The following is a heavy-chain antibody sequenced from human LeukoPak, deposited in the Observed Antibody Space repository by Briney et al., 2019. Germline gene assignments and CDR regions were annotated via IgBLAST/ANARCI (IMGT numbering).Heavy chain of an antibody. D-gene: IGHD3-22*01. Sequence: GGSLRLSCAASGFTFSSYAMHWVRQAPGKGLEWVSYISSSSSTIYYADSVKGRFTISRDNAKNSLYLQMNSLRVEDTAVYYCASRSSGSINWGQGTLVTVSS. J-gene: IGHJ4*02. CDR2: ISSSSSTI. CDR3: ASRSSGSIN. CDR1: GFTFSSYA. V-gene: IGHV3-48*04.